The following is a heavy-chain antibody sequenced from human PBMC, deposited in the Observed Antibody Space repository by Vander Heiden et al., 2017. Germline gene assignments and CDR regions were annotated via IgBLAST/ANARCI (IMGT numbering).Heavy chain of an antibody. CDR2: IRSKAYGGTT. V-gene: IGHV3-49*05. Sequence: EVQLVESGGGLVKPGRSLRLSCTASGFTFGDYAMSWFRQAPGKGLEWVGFIRSKAYGGTTEYAAAVKGRFTISRDDSKSIAYLQMNRMKTEDTAVYYCTRSKRAVAGTGDYWGQGTLVTVSS. J-gene: IGHJ4*02. D-gene: IGHD6-19*01. CDR3: TRSKRAVAGTGDY. CDR1: GFTFGDYA.